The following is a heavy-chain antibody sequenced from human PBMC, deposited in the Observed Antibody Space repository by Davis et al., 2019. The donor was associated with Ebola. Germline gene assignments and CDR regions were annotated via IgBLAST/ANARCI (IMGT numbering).Heavy chain of an antibody. J-gene: IGHJ4*02. CDR3: ARDDKVMHFDY. CDR1: GYTFTAHF. Sequence: ASVKVSCKTSGYTFTAHFVHWVRQAPGQGPEWMGWISLNSGSTKYSHKFQGRVSMTRDTSINTAHMELSGLRSDDTALYYCARDDKVMHFDYWGQGTLVTVSS. D-gene: IGHD3-16*01. V-gene: IGHV1-2*02. CDR2: ISLNSGST.